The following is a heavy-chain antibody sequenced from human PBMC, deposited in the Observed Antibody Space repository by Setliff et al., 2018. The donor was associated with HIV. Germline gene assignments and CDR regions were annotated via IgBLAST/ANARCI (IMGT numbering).Heavy chain of an antibody. J-gene: IGHJ4*02. D-gene: IGHD1-26*01. CDR2: IIPILGIA. V-gene: IGHV1-69*10. CDR3: ARDSGSCSADYYFDY. CDR1: GGTFSSYA. Sequence: SVKVSCKASGGTFSSYAISWVRQAPGQGLEWMGGIIPILGIANYAQKFQGRVTITADESTSTAYMELSSLRSEDTAVYYRARDSGSCSADYYFDYWGQGTLVTVSS.